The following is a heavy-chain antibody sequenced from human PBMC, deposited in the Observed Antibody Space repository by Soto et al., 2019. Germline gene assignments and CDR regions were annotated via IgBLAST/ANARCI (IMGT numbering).Heavy chain of an antibody. V-gene: IGHV3-33*01. Sequence: GGSLRLSCAASGFTFSSYGMHWVRQAPGKGLEWVAVIWYDGSNKYYGDSVKGRFTISRDNSKNTLYLQMNSLRAEDTAVYYCARDPVHYDFWSGYYSPGDVWGKGTTVTVSS. CDR3: ARDPVHYDFWSGYYSPGDV. D-gene: IGHD3-3*01. CDR1: GFTFSSYG. J-gene: IGHJ6*04. CDR2: IWYDGSNK.